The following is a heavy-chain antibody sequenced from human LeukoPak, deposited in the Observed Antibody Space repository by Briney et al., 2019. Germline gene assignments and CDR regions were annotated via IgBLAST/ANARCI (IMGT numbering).Heavy chain of an antibody. D-gene: IGHD3-22*01. Sequence: SVTVSCTASGGTFSSYAISWVRQAPGQGLEWMGGIIPIFGTANYAQKFQGRVTITADESTSTAYMELSSLRSEDTAVYYCARDRLTGSGYYVGDWGQGTLVTVSS. CDR3: ARDRLTGSGYYVGD. CDR1: GGTFSSYA. J-gene: IGHJ4*02. V-gene: IGHV1-69*13. CDR2: IIPIFGTA.